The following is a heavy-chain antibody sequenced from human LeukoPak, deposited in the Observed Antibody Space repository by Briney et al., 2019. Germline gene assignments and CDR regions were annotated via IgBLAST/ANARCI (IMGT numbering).Heavy chain of an antibody. CDR2: ISAYNGNT. V-gene: IGHV1-18*01. Sequence: ASVKVSCKASGYPFTSYGISWVRQAPGQGLEWMATISAYNGNTNYAQTLQGRVTMTTDTSTSTAYMELSSLGCEETAVYYCARDSRSNISTPPGYWGQGSLVTAS. D-gene: IGHD3-9*01. CDR1: GYPFTSYG. J-gene: IGHJ4*02. CDR3: ARDSRSNISTPPGY.